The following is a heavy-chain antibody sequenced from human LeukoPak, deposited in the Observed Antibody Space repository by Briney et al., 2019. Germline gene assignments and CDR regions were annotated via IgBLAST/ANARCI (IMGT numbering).Heavy chain of an antibody. CDR2: ISWSSGTI. CDR3: AKDTKNCSGGRCYSRGYFYGMDV. D-gene: IGHD2-15*01. J-gene: IGHJ6*02. Sequence: GGSLRLSCAASGFTFDDYAMHWVRQAPGKGLEWVSGISWSSGTIGYADSVKGRFTISRDNAKNSLYLQMNSMRAEDTALYYCAKDTKNCSGGRCYSRGYFYGMDVWGQGTTVTVSS. CDR1: GFTFDDYA. V-gene: IGHV3-9*01.